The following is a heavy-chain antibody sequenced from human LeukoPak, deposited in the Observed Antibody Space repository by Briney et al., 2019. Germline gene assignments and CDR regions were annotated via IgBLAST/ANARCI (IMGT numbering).Heavy chain of an antibody. CDR1: GFTFSGCG. V-gene: IGHV3-30*02. D-gene: IGHD5-18*01. CDR3: AKDPYSYGSYFDY. CDR2: IWYDGRDK. Sequence: TGGSLRLSCAASGFTFSGCGMHWVRQAPGKGLEWLAFIWYDGRDKYYADSVKGQFTISRDNSKNTLYLQMNSLRAEDTAVYYCAKDPYSYGSYFDYWGQGTLVIVSS. J-gene: IGHJ4*02.